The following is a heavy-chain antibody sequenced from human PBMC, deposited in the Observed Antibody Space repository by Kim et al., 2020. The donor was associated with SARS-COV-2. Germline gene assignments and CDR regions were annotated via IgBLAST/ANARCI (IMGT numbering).Heavy chain of an antibody. Sequence: GGSLRLSCAASGFTFSSYSMNWVRPAPGKGLEWVSSISSSSSYIYYADSVKGRFTISRDNAKNSLYLQMNSLRAEDTAVYYCARHGSGSYYKHGGYYFDYWGQGTLVTVSS. D-gene: IGHD3-10*01. CDR3: ARHGSGSYYKHGGYYFDY. CDR1: GFTFSSYS. J-gene: IGHJ4*02. CDR2: ISSSSSYI. V-gene: IGHV3-21*01.